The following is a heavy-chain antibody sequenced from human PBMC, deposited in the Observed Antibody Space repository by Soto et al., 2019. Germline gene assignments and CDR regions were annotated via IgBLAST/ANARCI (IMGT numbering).Heavy chain of an antibody. CDR3: AQSKGKWPLYEALDI. CDR1: GFTFSNYG. J-gene: IGHJ3*02. D-gene: IGHD2-15*01. V-gene: IGHV3-33*01. Sequence: QVQLVESGGGVVQPGRTLQLSCVASGFTFSNYGMHWVRQAPGKGLEWVALIWNDGSKKYYVDSGEGRFTISRDNSKNTLNLQVNSLRADDTAVYYCAQSKGKWPLYEALDIWGLGTRVTVSS. CDR2: IWNDGSKK.